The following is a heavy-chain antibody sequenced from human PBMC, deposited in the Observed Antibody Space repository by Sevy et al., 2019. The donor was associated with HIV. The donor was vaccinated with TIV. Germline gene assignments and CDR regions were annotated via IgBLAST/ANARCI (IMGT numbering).Heavy chain of an antibody. V-gene: IGHV3-7*03. J-gene: IGHJ4*02. CDR1: GFTFSSYW. D-gene: IGHD6-13*01. CDR3: ARASPYSSSWYYFDY. Sequence: GGSLRLSCAASGFTFSSYWMSWVRQAPGKGLEWVANIKQDGSEKYYVDSVKGRFTISRVNAKNSLYLQMNSLRAEDTAVYYSARASPYSSSWYYFDYWGQGTLVTVSS. CDR2: IKQDGSEK.